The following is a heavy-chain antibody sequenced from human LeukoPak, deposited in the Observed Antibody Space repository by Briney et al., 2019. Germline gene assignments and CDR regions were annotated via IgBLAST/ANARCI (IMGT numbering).Heavy chain of an antibody. CDR3: AKPRGVVVVVDVNYI. Sequence: GGSPRLSCAASGFTFSSYAMSWVRQAPGKGLEWVSAISGSGGSTYYADSVKGRFTISRDNSKNTLYLQMNSLRAEDTAVYYCAKPRGVVVVVDVNYIWGQGTMVTVSS. CDR2: ISGSGGST. D-gene: IGHD2-15*01. V-gene: IGHV3-23*01. J-gene: IGHJ3*02. CDR1: GFTFSSYA.